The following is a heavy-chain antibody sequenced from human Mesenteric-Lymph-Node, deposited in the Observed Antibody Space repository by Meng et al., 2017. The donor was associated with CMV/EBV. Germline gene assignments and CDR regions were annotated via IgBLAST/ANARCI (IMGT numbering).Heavy chain of an antibody. D-gene: IGHD3-16*01. CDR3: AYFGDLPPLW. CDR2: TYCRYESYN. J-gene: IGHJ4*02. Sequence: QVQLQQYGPGLVKSWPSLSVTCTASGYSFNGNNAAWNWIRQSQSRGFEWLGRTYCRYESYNDYAVSVKSLISVNLDTSKNQLSLNLNFVTPEDTAVYYCAYFGDLPPLWWGQGTLVTVSS. V-gene: IGHV6-1*01. CDR1: GYSFNGNNAA.